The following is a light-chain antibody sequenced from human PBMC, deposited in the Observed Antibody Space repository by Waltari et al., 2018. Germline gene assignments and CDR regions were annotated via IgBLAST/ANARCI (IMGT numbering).Light chain of an antibody. V-gene: IGLV1-40*01. CDR3: QSYDSSLSVL. CDR1: SSNIGARYD. J-gene: IGLJ2*01. Sequence: QSVLTQPPSVSGAPGQSVTISCTGSSSNIGARYDVHWYQRVPGAAPKLLIYGNTNRPSGVPDRFSGSKSGTSASLAITGLQAEDEADYYCQSYDSSLSVLFGGGTKLTVL. CDR2: GNT.